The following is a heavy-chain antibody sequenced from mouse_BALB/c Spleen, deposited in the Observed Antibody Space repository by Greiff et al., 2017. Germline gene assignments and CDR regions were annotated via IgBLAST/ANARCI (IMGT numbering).Heavy chain of an antibody. CDR2: IRNKANGYTT. J-gene: IGHJ3*01. Sequence: EVKLMESGGGLVQPGGSLRLSCATSGFTFTDYYMSWVRQPPGKALEWLGFIRNKANGYTTEYSASVKGRFTISRDNSQSILYLQMNTLRAEDSATYYCARAYYGNYAWFAYWGQGTLVTVSA. D-gene: IGHD2-10*01. V-gene: IGHV7-3*02. CDR3: ARAYYGNYAWFAY. CDR1: GFTFTDYY.